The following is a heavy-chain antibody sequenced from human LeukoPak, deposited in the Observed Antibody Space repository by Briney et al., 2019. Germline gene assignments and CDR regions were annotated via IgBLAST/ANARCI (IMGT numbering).Heavy chain of an antibody. CDR3: AKDSLYSSSWYPLDY. D-gene: IGHD6-13*01. CDR1: GFTFSSYA. Sequence: PGGSLRLSCAASGFTFSSYAMSWVRQAPGKGLEWVSAISGSGGSTYYAGSVKGRFTISRDNSKNTLYLQMNSLRAEDTAVYYCAKDSLYSSSWYPLDYWGQGTLVTVSS. CDR2: ISGSGGST. J-gene: IGHJ4*02. V-gene: IGHV3-23*01.